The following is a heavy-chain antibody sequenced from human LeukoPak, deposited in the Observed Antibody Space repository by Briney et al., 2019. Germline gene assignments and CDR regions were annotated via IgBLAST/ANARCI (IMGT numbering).Heavy chain of an antibody. V-gene: IGHV4-59*12. CDR2: IYHSGST. Sequence: SETLSLTCTVSGGSISSYYWSWIRQPPGKGPEWIGYIYHSGSTYYNPSLKSRVTISVDRSKNQFSLKLSSVTAADTAVYYCARVLYSSSWYPNFDYWGQGTLVTVSS. CDR1: GGSISSYY. CDR3: ARVLYSSSWYPNFDY. J-gene: IGHJ4*02. D-gene: IGHD6-13*01.